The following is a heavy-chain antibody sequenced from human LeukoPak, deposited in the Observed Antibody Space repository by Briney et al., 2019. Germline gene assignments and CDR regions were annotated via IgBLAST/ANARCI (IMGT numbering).Heavy chain of an antibody. J-gene: IGHJ4*02. Sequence: PGRSLRLSCAASGFTFSSYGMHWVRQAPGKGLEWVAVISYDGSNKYYADSVKGRFTISRDNSKNTLYLQMNSLRAEDTAVYYCAKGPLSHFDYWGQGTLVTVSS. CDR2: ISYDGSNK. CDR1: GFTFSSYG. CDR3: AKGPLSHFDY. V-gene: IGHV3-30*18. D-gene: IGHD2/OR15-2a*01.